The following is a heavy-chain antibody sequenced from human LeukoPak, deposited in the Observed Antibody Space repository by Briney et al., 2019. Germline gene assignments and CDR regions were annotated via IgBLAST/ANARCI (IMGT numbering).Heavy chain of an antibody. J-gene: IGHJ4*02. CDR1: GGSISSSSYY. D-gene: IGHD3-10*01. Sequence: SETLSLTCTVSGGSISSSSYYWGWIRQPPGKGLEWIGEINHSGSTNYNPSLKSRVTISVDTSKNQFSLKLSSVTAADTAVYYCARRTPGIGFNYWGQGTLVTVSS. CDR3: ARRTPGIGFNY. V-gene: IGHV4-39*07. CDR2: INHSGST.